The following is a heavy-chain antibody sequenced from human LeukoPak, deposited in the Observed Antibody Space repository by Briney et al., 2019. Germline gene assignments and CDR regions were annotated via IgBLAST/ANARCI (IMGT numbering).Heavy chain of an antibody. Sequence: SETLSLTCTVSGDSITNYFWSWIRQPPGKGLEWIGYIYYTGNTNYKPSLKSRVTKSVDTSTNQFSLRLRSVTAADTAVYYCARGRVAYSAYYFDYWGRGTLVTVSS. CDR1: GDSITNYF. J-gene: IGHJ4*01. CDR3: ARGRVAYSAYYFDY. V-gene: IGHV4-59*01. CDR2: IYYTGNT. D-gene: IGHD2-15*01.